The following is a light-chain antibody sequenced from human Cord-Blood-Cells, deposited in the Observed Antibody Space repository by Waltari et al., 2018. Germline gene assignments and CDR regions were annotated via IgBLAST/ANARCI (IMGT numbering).Light chain of an antibody. V-gene: IGLV2-14*01. CDR2: DVS. J-gene: IGLJ2*01. CDR3: SSYTSSSTRV. Sequence: SALTLPPPVSGPPGPSIPISSTGTSSDVGAYNYVTWYQQHPGKAPKLMIYDVSNRPSGVSNRFSGSKSGNTASLTISGLQAEDEADYYCSSYTSSSTRVFGGGTKLTVL. CDR1: SSDVGAYNY.